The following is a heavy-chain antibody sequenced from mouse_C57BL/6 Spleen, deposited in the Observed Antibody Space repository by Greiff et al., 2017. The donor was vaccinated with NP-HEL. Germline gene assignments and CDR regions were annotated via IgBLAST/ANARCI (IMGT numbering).Heavy chain of an antibody. CDR2: INPSSGYT. V-gene: IGHV1-7*01. CDR1: GYTFTSYW. J-gene: IGHJ1*03. Sequence: QVQLKQSGAELAKPGASVKLSCKASGYTFTSYWMHWVKQRPGQGLEWIGYINPSSGYTKYNQKFKDKATLTADKSSSTDYMQLSSLTYEDSAVYYCARTTAVVATDWYFDVWGTGTTVTVSS. D-gene: IGHD1-1*01. CDR3: ARTTAVVATDWYFDV.